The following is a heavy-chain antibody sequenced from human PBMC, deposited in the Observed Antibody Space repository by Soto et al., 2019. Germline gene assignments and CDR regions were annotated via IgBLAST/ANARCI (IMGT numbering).Heavy chain of an antibody. CDR1: AGSFSGYY. CDR2: INHSGST. CDR3: ARGRPISRILTILLTSGKNWFDP. J-gene: IGHJ5*02. Sequence: SETLSLTCAGSAGSFSGYYWSWIRQPPGKGLEWIGEINHSGSTNYNPSLKSRVTISVDTSKNQFSLKLSSVTAADTAVYYCARGRPISRILTILLTSGKNWFDPWGQGTLVTVSS. V-gene: IGHV4-34*01. D-gene: IGHD2-21*01.